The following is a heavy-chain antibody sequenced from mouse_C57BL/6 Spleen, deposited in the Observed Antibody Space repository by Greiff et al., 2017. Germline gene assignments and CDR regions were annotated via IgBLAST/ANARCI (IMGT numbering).Heavy chain of an antibody. V-gene: IGHV3-6*01. CDR2: ISYDGSN. CDR3: ARGGLPPFAY. J-gene: IGHJ3*01. CDR1: DYSITSGYY. D-gene: IGHD2-4*01. Sequence: ESGPGLVKPSQSLSLTCSVTDYSITSGYYWNWIRQFPGNKLEWMGYISYDGSNNYNPSLKNRISITRDTSKNQFFLKLNSVTTEDTATYYCARGGLPPFAYWGQGTLVTVSA.